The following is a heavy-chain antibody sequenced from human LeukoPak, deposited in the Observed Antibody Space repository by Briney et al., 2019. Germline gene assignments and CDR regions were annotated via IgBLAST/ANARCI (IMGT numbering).Heavy chain of an antibody. CDR1: GGSISSYY. CDR2: IYYSGGS. D-gene: IGHD3-22*01. V-gene: IGHV4-59*01. CDR3: ARWSYDSRGYTSDY. Sequence: SETLSLTCAVSGGSISSYYWSWIRQPPGKGLEWIGYIYYSGGSSYNPSLKSRVTISVDTSKNQFSLNLSSVTAADTAVYYCARWSYDSRGYTSDYWGQGTLVTVSS. J-gene: IGHJ4*02.